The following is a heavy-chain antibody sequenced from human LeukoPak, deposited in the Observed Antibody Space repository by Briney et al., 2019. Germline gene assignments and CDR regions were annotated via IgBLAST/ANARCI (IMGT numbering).Heavy chain of an antibody. J-gene: IGHJ4*02. CDR2: IYCSGST. CDR3: ARGWNYVGLDY. D-gene: IGHD1-7*01. CDR1: GGSISSSSYY. V-gene: IGHV4-39*07. Sequence: SETLSLTCTVSGGSISSSSYYWGWIRQPPGKGLEWIGSIYCSGSTYYNPSLKSRVTISVDTSKNQFSLKLSSVTAADTAVYYCARGWNYVGLDYWGQGTLVTVSS.